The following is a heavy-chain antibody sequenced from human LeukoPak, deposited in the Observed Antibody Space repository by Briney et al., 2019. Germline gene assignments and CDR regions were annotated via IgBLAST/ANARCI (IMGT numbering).Heavy chain of an antibody. CDR3: VRSFIVGARYDY. CDR2: ISAYNGNT. J-gene: IGHJ4*02. V-gene: IGHV1-18*01. D-gene: IGHD1-26*01. CDR1: GYTFTSYG. Sequence: ASVKVSCKASGYTFTSYGISWVRQAPGQVLEWMGWISAYNGNTNYAQKLQGRVTMTTDTSTSTAYMELRSLRSDDTAVYYCVRSFIVGARYDYWGQGTLVTVSS.